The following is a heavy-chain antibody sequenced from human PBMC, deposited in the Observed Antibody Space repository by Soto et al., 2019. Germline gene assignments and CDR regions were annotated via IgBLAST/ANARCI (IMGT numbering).Heavy chain of an antibody. CDR1: VFTFSSYA. CDR2: INPSSSNT. V-gene: IGHV3-23*05. Sequence: GGSLRLSCAASVFTFSSYAMSWVRQAPGKGLEWVSTINPSSSNTYYPDSVKGRFTISRDNSKDTLYLQMDSLRADDTAVYYCAKGANYYGIFEYWGQGILVTVSS. CDR3: AKGANYYGIFEY. J-gene: IGHJ4*02. D-gene: IGHD3-22*01.